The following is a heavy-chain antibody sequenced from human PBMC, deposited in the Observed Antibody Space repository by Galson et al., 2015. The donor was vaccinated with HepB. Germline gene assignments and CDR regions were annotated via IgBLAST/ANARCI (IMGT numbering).Heavy chain of an antibody. CDR2: ISPYNGNA. CDR1: GYSFTSYG. Sequence: SVKASCKASGYSFTSYGFSWVRQAPGQGLEWMGWISPYNGNADYAHKLQGRVTMTPDTSTGTAYMELRSLRSDDTAVYYLARVEKGNFDYWGQGTLVTVSS. V-gene: IGHV1-18*04. J-gene: IGHJ4*02. CDR3: ARVEKGNFDY.